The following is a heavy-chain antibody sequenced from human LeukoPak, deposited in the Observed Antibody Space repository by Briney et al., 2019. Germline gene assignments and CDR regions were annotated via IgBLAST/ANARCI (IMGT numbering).Heavy chain of an antibody. CDR3: ATAVDTAMVPESWYFDL. J-gene: IGHJ2*01. D-gene: IGHD5-18*01. V-gene: IGHV1-24*01. CDR2: FDPEDGET. Sequence: GASVKVSCKVSGYTLTELSMHWVRQAPGKGLEWMGGFDPEDGETIYAQKFQGRVTMTEDTSTDTAYMELSSLRSEDTAVYYCATAVDTAMVPESWYFDLWGRGTLVTVSS. CDR1: GYTLTELS.